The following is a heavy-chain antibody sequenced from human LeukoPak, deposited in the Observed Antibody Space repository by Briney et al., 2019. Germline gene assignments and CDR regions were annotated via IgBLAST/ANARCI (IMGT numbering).Heavy chain of an antibody. Sequence: PGGSLILSCAPSGFTFNDYAMSWVRQAPGEELEWVSAISDSGGTTYYADSVKGRFTISRDNSKNTLYLQMNSLRGEDTALYYCAKLRRGYCDSTACPNWFDPWGRGTLVTVSS. CDR3: AKLRRGYCDSTACPNWFDP. V-gene: IGHV3-23*01. CDR1: GFTFNDYA. J-gene: IGHJ5*02. D-gene: IGHD2-2*01. CDR2: ISDSGGTT.